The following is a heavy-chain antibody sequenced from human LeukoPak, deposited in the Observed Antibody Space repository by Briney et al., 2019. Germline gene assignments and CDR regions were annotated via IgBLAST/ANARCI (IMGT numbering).Heavy chain of an antibody. D-gene: IGHD6-19*01. V-gene: IGHV4-39*01. CDR2: IYYSGST. Sequence: PSETLSLTCSVSGGPISSSPYYWGWIRQSPGKGLEWIGNIYYSGSTHYNPSLKSRLTISVDTSKNLFSLKLTSVTAADTAMYYCARQWYSSGWYGDWGQGILVTVSS. CDR1: GGPISSSPYY. CDR3: ARQWYSSGWYGD. J-gene: IGHJ4*02.